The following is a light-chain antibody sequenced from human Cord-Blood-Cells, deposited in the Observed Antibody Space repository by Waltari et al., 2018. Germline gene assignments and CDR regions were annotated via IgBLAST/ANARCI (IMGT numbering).Light chain of an antibody. CDR1: SIDVRGYNY. Sequence: QSALPQPPSASGSPGQSVTLSCTGTSIDVRGYNYFPCYQQHPGKAPKLMIYEVSKRPSGVPDRFSGSKSGNTASLTVSGLQAEDEADYYCSSYAGSNNLDVFGTGTKVTVL. CDR2: EVS. J-gene: IGLJ1*01. V-gene: IGLV2-8*01. CDR3: SSYAGSNNLDV.